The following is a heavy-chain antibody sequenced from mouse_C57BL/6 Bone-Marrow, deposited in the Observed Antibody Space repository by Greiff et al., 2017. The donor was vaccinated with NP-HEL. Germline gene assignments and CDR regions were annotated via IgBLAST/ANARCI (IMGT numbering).Heavy chain of an antibody. J-gene: IGHJ4*01. CDR1: GFTFSDYG. CDR2: ISNLAYSI. V-gene: IGHV5-15*01. D-gene: IGHD1-1*01. CDR3: ARRYYGSSSYAMDY. Sequence: EVKLVESGGGLVQPGGSLKLSCAASGFTFSDYGMAWVRQAPRQGPEWVAFISNLAYSIYYADTVTGRFTISRENAKNTLYLEMSSLRSEGTAMYYCARRYYGSSSYAMDYWGQGTSVTVSS.